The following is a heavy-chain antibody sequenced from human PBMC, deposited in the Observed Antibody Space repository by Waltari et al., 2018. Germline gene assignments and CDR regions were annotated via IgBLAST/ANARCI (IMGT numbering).Heavy chain of an antibody. CDR1: GGSISSSSYY. CDR3: GVFGVVTKYFQH. V-gene: IGHV4-39*01. J-gene: IGHJ1*01. D-gene: IGHD3-3*01. Sequence: QLQLQESGPGLVKPSETRSLTCTVSGGSISSSSYYWGWIRQPPGKGLEWIGSIYYSGSTYYNPSLKSRVTIAVDTSKNQFSLKLSSVTAADTAVYYCGVFGVVTKYFQHWGQGTLVTVSS. CDR2: IYYSGST.